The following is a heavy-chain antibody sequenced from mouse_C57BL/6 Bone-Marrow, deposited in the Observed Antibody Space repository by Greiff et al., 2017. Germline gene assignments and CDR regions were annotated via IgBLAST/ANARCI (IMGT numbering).Heavy chain of an antibody. CDR3: ARGTTVVGDYFDY. Sequence: QVQLQQSGAELMKPGASVKLSCKATGYTFTGYWIEWVKQRPGHGLEWIGEILPGSGSTNYNEKFKGKATFTADTSSNPAYMQLSSLTTEDSASYYCARGTTVVGDYFDYWGQGTTLTVSS. V-gene: IGHV1-9*01. J-gene: IGHJ2*01. CDR1: GYTFTGYW. CDR2: ILPGSGST. D-gene: IGHD1-1*01.